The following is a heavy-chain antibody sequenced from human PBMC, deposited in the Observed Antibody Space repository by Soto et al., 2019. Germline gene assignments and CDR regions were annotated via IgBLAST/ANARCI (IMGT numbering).Heavy chain of an antibody. Sequence: SVKVSCKASGGTFSSYTISWVRQAPGQGLEWMGRIIPILGIANYAQKFQGRVTITADKSTSTAYMELSSLRSEDTAVYYCARDRGISNYDILTGYYMLDAFDGWGQGTKVTVS. J-gene: IGHJ3*01. CDR1: GGTFSSYT. V-gene: IGHV1-69*04. CDR2: IIPILGIA. D-gene: IGHD3-9*01. CDR3: ARDRGISNYDILTGYYMLDAFDG.